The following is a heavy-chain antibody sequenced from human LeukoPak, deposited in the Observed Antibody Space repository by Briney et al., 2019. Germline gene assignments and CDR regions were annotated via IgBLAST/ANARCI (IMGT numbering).Heavy chain of an antibody. J-gene: IGHJ4*02. CDR3: AKGAVFGVVSFPYFDY. D-gene: IGHD3-3*01. Sequence: GSLRLSCAASGFTFSFYGMTWVRQAPGQGLEYVSSISGSGGSRYYADSVKGRFIISRENSKNTMYLQMNSLRAEDKAVYYCAKGAVFGVVSFPYFDYWGQGTLVTVAS. V-gene: IGHV3-23*01. CDR2: ISGSGGSR. CDR1: GFTFSFYG.